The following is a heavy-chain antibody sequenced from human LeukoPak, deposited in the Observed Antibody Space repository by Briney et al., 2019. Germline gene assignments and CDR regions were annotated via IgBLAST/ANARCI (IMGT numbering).Heavy chain of an antibody. D-gene: IGHD3-10*01. Sequence: GGSPRLSCAASGFTFSSYGMHWVRQAPGKGLEWVAFILYDGSNKYYADSVKGRFTISRDNSKNTLYLQMNSLRAEDTAVYYCAKDSGWLGYYYYYYGMDVWGQGTTVTVSS. V-gene: IGHV3-30*02. CDR1: GFTFSSYG. CDR2: ILYDGSNK. J-gene: IGHJ6*02. CDR3: AKDSGWLGYYYYYYGMDV.